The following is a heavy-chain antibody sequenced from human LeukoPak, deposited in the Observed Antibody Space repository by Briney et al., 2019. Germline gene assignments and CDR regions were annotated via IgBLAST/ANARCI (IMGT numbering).Heavy chain of an antibody. CDR1: GFTFSSYA. CDR2: IYHSGTT. CDR3: ARARGYSYASVHYYFDS. D-gene: IGHD5-18*01. V-gene: IGHV4-59*01. J-gene: IGHJ4*02. Sequence: PGGSLRLSCAASGFTFSSYALSWNRQPPGKGLEWIGYIYHSGTTNYNPSLKSRVTLSVDTSTNQFSLRLTSVTAADTAVYYCARARGYSYASVHYYFDSWGQGTLVPVSS.